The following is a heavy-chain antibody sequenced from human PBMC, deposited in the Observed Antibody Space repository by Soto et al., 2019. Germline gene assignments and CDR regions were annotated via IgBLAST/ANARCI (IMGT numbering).Heavy chain of an antibody. V-gene: IGHV4-4*02. Sequence: SETLSLTCAVSVGSINSSNWWSWVRQPPGKGLEWIGEIYHSGSTNYNPSLKSRVTISVDKSKNQFSLKLSSVTAADTAVYYCASVLYYYDSSGYYYGGLYFDYWGQGTLVTVSS. CDR1: VGSINSSNW. CDR3: ASVLYYYDSSGYYYGGLYFDY. CDR2: IYHSGST. D-gene: IGHD3-22*01. J-gene: IGHJ4*02.